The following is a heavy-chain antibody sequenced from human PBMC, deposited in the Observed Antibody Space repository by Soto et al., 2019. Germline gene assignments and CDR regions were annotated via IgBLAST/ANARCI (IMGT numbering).Heavy chain of an antibody. J-gene: IGHJ4*02. D-gene: IGHD4-17*01. V-gene: IGHV3-9*01. CDR1: GWIFYGYA. CDR3: AKFRGGDDYGDLYYFDY. CDR2: ISWNSGSI. Sequence: SGNLSAPSSGWIFYGYAKDWTRKDTRKGLEWVSGISWNSGSIGYADSVKGRFTISRDNAKNSLYLQMNSLRAEDTALYYCAKFRGGDDYGDLYYFDYWGQGTLVTGAS.